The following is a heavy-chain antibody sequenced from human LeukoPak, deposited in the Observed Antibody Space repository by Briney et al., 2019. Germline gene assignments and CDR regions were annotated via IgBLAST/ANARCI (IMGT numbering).Heavy chain of an antibody. Sequence: SETLSLTCAVSGYSISSGYFWGWIRHPPGEGLEWIGSIYHSGSTYYNPSLKSRVTISVDTSKNQLSLKLTSVTAADTAVYYCAREIFGVIYSPADYWGQGTLVTVSS. V-gene: IGHV4-38-2*02. D-gene: IGHD3-3*01. CDR2: IYHSGST. CDR3: AREIFGVIYSPADY. J-gene: IGHJ4*02. CDR1: GYSISSGYF.